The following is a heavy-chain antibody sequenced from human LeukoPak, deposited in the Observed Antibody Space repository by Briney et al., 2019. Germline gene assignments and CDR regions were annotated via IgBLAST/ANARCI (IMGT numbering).Heavy chain of an antibody. V-gene: IGHV3-30*02. Sequence: PGGSLRLSCAASGFTFSSYGMHWVRQAPGKGLEWVAFIRYDGSNKYYADSVKGRFTISRDNSKNTLYLQMNSLRAEDTAVYYCAREQWLVSWFDPWGQGTLVTVSS. CDR1: GFTFSSYG. D-gene: IGHD6-19*01. CDR2: IRYDGSNK. CDR3: AREQWLVSWFDP. J-gene: IGHJ5*02.